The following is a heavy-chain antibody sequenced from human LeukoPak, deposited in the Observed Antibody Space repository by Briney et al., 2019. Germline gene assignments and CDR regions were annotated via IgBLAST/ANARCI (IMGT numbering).Heavy chain of an antibody. CDR3: ANQVGGIFAFDI. D-gene: IGHD2/OR15-2a*01. CDR1: GFTFSTYA. V-gene: IGHV3-23*01. J-gene: IGHJ3*02. CDR2: ISGGGTT. Sequence: GGSLRLSCAASGFTFSTYAISWVRQAPGKGLDWVSSISGGGTTYYSDSVRGRFTVSRDNSKSTVYLQMNSLRAEDTAVYYCANQVGGIFAFDIWGQGTMVTVSS.